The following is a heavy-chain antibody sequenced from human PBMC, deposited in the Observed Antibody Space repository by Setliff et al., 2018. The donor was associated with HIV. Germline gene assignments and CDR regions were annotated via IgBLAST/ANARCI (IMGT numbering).Heavy chain of an antibody. CDR2: IDPKSGVA. CDR1: GYTFTSYA. J-gene: IGHJ5*02. CDR3: ARAHFLVAMTRNWFDP. Sequence: ASVKVSCKASGYTFTSYAIHWMRQAPGQGLEWLGRIDPKSGVANYLKKFQGRVIMTRDTSTNTAYMELIRPRFDDTAVYFCARAHFLVAMTRNWFDPWGQGTLVTVSS. V-gene: IGHV1-2*06. D-gene: IGHD5-12*01.